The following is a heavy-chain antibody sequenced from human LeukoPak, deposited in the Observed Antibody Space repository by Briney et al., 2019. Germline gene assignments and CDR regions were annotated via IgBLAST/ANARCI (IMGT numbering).Heavy chain of an antibody. Sequence: GASVKVSCKASGYTFTSYYMHWVRQAPGQGLEWMGIINPSGGSTSYAQKFQGRVTMTRDTSTSTVYMELSSLRSEDTAVYYCARDSSGKYYYYYMDVWGKGTTVTVSS. CDR1: GYTFTSYY. CDR3: ARDSSGKYYYYYMDV. V-gene: IGHV1-46*01. D-gene: IGHD3-22*01. CDR2: INPSGGST. J-gene: IGHJ6*03.